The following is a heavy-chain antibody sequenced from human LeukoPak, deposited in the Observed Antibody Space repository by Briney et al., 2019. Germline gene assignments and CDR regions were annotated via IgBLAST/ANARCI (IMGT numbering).Heavy chain of an antibody. J-gene: IGHJ6*03. V-gene: IGHV1-69*05. CDR3: ARDRDSGSPIGYYYMDV. Sequence: SVKVSCKASGGTFSSYAISWVRQAPGQGLEWMGGIIPIFGTANYAQKFQGRVTITTDESTSTAYMELSSLRSEDTAVYYCARDRDSGSPIGYYYMDVWGKGTTVTVSS. CDR2: IIPIFGTA. D-gene: IGHD1-26*01. CDR1: GGTFSSYA.